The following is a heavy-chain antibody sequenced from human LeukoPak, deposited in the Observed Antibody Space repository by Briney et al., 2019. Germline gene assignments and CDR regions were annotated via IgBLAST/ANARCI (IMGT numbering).Heavy chain of an antibody. J-gene: IGHJ3*02. D-gene: IGHD3-22*01. CDR1: GGSISSYY. Sequence: SETLSLTCTVSGGSISSYYWSWIRQPPGKGLEWIGYIYYSGSTNYNPSLKSRVTISVDTSKNQFSLKLSSVTAADTAVYYCARERRNYYDSSGYHDAFDIWGQGTMVTVSS. CDR2: IYYSGST. CDR3: ARERRNYYDSSGYHDAFDI. V-gene: IGHV4-59*01.